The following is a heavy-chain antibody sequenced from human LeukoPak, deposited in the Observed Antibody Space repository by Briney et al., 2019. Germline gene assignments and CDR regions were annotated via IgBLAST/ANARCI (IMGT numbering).Heavy chain of an antibody. CDR1: GFTFSSYG. D-gene: IGHD5-24*01. CDR3: AKDRGDGYNRVLDY. V-gene: IGHV3-30*18. CDR2: ISYDGSNK. Sequence: PGGSLRLSCAASGFTFSSYGMHWVRQAPGKGLEWVAVISYDGSNKYYADSVKGRFTISRDNSKNTLYLQMSSLRAEDTAVYYCAKDRGDGYNRVLDYWGQGTLVTVSS. J-gene: IGHJ4*02.